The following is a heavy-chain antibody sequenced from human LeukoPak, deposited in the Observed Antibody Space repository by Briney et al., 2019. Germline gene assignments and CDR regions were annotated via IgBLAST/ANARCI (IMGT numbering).Heavy chain of an antibody. D-gene: IGHD5-12*01. J-gene: IGHJ4*02. V-gene: IGHV3-53*01. CDR2: ITSGGNT. Sequence: GGSLRLSCAASGFTVSSNYMNWVRQAPGKGLEWVSVITSGGNTYYADSVKGRFTTSRDNSKNTLYVQMNSLRAEDTAMYYCARGRGYRDYDRPLDYWGQGTLVTVSS. CDR1: GFTVSSNY. CDR3: ARGRGYRDYDRPLDY.